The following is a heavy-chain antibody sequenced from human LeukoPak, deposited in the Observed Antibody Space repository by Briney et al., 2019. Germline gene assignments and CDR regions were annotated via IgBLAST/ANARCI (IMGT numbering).Heavy chain of an antibody. V-gene: IGHV5-51*01. D-gene: IGHD6-6*01. J-gene: IGHJ4*02. CDR3: ARERGGSSSSGRVNFDY. CDR1: GYSFTSYW. Sequence: GESLKISCKGSGYSFTSYWIGWVRQMPRKGLEWMGIIYPGDSDTRYSPSFQGQVTISADTSISTAYLRWSSLKASDTAMYYCARERGGSSSSGRVNFDYWGQGTLVTVSS. CDR2: IYPGDSDT.